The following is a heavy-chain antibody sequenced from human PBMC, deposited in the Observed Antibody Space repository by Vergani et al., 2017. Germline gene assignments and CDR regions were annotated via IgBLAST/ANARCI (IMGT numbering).Heavy chain of an antibody. CDR3: ASSWTHAFDI. CDR1: GGSFSGYY. V-gene: IGHV4-34*01. D-gene: IGHD2-15*01. J-gene: IGHJ3*02. Sequence: QVQLQQWGAGLLKPSETLSLTCAVYGGSFSGYYWSWIRQPPGKGLEWIGEINHRGSTNYNPSLKSLVTMSVATSKNQFSLRLSSVTAAATAVYYCASSWTHAFDIWGQGTMVTVSS. CDR2: INHRGST.